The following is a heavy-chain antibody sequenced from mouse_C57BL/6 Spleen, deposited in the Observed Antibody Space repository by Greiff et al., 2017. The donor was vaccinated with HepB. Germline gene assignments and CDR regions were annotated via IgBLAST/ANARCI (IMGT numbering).Heavy chain of an antibody. V-gene: IGHV5-4*03. J-gene: IGHJ4*01. Sequence: EVKLVDSGGGLVKPGGSLKLSCAASGFTFSSYAMSWVRQTPEKRLEWVATISDGGSYTYYPDNVKGRFTISRDNAKNNLYLQMSHLKSEDTAMYYCASGSSGAMDYWGQGTSVTVSS. CDR2: ISDGGSYT. CDR3: ASGSSGAMDY. CDR1: GFTFSSYA. D-gene: IGHD1-3*01.